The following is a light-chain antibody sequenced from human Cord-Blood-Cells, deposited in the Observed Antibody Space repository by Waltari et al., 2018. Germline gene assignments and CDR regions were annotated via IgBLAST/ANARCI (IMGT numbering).Light chain of an antibody. CDR1: QGISSY. CDR3: QQLNSYPRFT. J-gene: IGKJ3*01. Sequence: DIQLTQSPSFLSASVGDRVTITCRASQGISSYLAWYQQNPGKAPKLLIYAASTLQSGVPSRFSGSVSGTEFTLTISSLQPEDFATYYCQQLNSYPRFTFGPGTKVDIK. V-gene: IGKV1-9*01. CDR2: AAS.